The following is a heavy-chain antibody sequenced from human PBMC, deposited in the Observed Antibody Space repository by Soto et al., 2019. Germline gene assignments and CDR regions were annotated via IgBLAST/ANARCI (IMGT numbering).Heavy chain of an antibody. D-gene: IGHD3-10*01. CDR2: MNPHSGDT. CDR1: GYSFTSLH. V-gene: IGHV1-8*01. Sequence: ASVKVSCKASGYSFTSLHFNWVRQATGQGLEWIGWMNPHSGDTGFAQRFQGRVTMTRNTSINTAYMELRSLRSQDTAVYYCATQVRGVIIRTPDAFDIWGQGTMVTVSS. J-gene: IGHJ3*02. CDR3: ATQVRGVIIRTPDAFDI.